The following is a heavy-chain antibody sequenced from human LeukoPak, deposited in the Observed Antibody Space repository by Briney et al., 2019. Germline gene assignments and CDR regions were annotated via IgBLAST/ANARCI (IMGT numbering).Heavy chain of an antibody. CDR2: ISWNSGSI. D-gene: IGHD3-10*01. CDR1: GYTFDDYA. J-gene: IGHJ5*02. Sequence: GGSLRLSCAASGYTFDDYAMHWVRQAPGKGLEWVSGISWNSGSIGYADSVKGRFTISRDNAKNSLYLQMNSLRAEDTALYYCAKGARSELRGWFAPWGQGTLVTVSS. CDR3: AKGARSELRGWFAP. V-gene: IGHV3-9*01.